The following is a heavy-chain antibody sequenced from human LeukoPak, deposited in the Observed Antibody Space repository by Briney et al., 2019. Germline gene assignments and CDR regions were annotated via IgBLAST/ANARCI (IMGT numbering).Heavy chain of an antibody. CDR3: ARDGRLWFGETKWFDP. D-gene: IGHD3-10*01. Sequence: SQTLSLTCTVAGGSISNGSYYWSWIRQHPGKGLEWIGCIYYSGSTYYNPSLKSRLTISLDTSKNRFSLKLTSVTAADTAVYYCARDGRLWFGETKWFDPWGQGTLVTVSS. J-gene: IGHJ5*02. CDR1: GGSISNGSYY. CDR2: IYYSGST. V-gene: IGHV4-31*03.